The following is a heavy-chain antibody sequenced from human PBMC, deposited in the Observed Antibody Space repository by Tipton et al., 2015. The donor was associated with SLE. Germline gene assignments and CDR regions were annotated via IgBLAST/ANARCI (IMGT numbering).Heavy chain of an antibody. J-gene: IGHJ3*02. CDR2: INWNGDSA. V-gene: IGHV3-20*04. D-gene: IGHD3-3*02. CDR1: GFSFDHYG. Sequence: SLRLSCAAASGFSFDHYGMSWVRQAPGKGLEWVAGINWNGDSAGYADSVKGRFTISRDNAKKSLYVQMNSLRAEDTALYYCARAIGSLEWPLASDIWGQGTMVIVSS. CDR3: ARAIGSLEWPLASDI.